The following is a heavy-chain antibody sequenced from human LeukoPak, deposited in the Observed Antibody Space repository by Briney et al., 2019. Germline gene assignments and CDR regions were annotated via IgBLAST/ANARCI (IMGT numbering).Heavy chain of an antibody. D-gene: IGHD2-21*01. CDR2: ISSSSNYI. J-gene: IGHJ4*02. CDR1: GFTFSSYT. Sequence: GSLRLSCAASGFTFSSYTMNWVRQAPGKGLEWVSSISSSSNYIYYADSLEGRFTISRDNARNSLYLQMNSLRAEDTAAYYCASRHDLIDWGQGTLVTVSS. V-gene: IGHV3-21*01. CDR3: ASRHDLID.